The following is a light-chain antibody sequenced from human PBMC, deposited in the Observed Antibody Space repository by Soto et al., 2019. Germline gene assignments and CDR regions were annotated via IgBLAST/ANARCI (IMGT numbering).Light chain of an antibody. CDR1: QRISSY. CDR3: QQSYSTPRT. J-gene: IGKJ1*01. Sequence: DLQMTQSPSSLSASVGDRVTITCRASQRISSYVNWYQQKPGKAPNLLIYAASSLQSGVPSRFSGSGSGTDFTLTISSLQPEDFATYSCQQSYSTPRTFGQGTKVDVK. V-gene: IGKV1-39*01. CDR2: AAS.